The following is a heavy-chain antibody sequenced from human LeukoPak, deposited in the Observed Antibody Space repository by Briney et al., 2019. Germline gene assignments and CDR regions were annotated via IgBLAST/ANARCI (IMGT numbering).Heavy chain of an antibody. CDR2: ISSSRGSI. CDR3: AELGITMIGGV. CDR1: GFTFSTYN. J-gene: IGHJ6*04. V-gene: IGHV3-21*01. Sequence: GGSLRLSCAASGFTFSTYNMNWVRQAPGKGLEWVSSISSSRGSIYYSDSVKGRFTISRDNAKNSLYLQMNSLRAEDTAVYYCAELGITMIGGVWGKGTTVTISS. D-gene: IGHD3-10*02.